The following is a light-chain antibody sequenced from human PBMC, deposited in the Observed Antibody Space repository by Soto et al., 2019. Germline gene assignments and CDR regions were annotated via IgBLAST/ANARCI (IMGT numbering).Light chain of an antibody. V-gene: IGKV1-33*01. CDR3: LQYDSVPRL. CDR1: HHISDY. J-gene: IGKJ4*01. CDR2: DAS. Sequence: DIQMTQSPSSLSASVGDRVTITCQASHHISDYLNWYQQRPGKAPKLLIYDASKLQTGVPIRFRGSGSGTHFTLTISSLQPEDAATYYCLQYDSVPRLFGGGTNVEI.